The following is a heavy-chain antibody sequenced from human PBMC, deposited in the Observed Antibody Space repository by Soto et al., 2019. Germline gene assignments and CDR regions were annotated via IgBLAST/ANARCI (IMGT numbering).Heavy chain of an antibody. D-gene: IGHD4-4*01. CDR3: ARDGTVTGFDY. V-gene: IGHV4-30-4*01. Sequence: PSETLSLTCTVSGGSISSGDYYWSWIRQPPGKGLEWIGYIYYSGSTYYNPSLKSRVTISVDTSKNQFSLKLSSVTAADTAVYYCARDGTVTGFDYWGQGTLVTVSS. CDR2: IYYSGST. J-gene: IGHJ4*02. CDR1: GGSISSGDYY.